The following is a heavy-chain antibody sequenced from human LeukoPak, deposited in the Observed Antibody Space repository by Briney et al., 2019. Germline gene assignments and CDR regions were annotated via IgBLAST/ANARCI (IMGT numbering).Heavy chain of an antibody. CDR1: GYSFTSYW. CDR3: ATSESQTRFDY. V-gene: IGHV5-51*01. CDR2: IFPGDSET. J-gene: IGHJ4*02. D-gene: IGHD1/OR15-1a*01. Sequence: GESLKISFKGSGYSFTSYWIGWGRPLPGKGVEWMGLIFPGDSETIYSPSLQGQVTISADKSINTAYLRWSSLKASDTAMYYCATSESQTRFDYWGQGTLVTVSS.